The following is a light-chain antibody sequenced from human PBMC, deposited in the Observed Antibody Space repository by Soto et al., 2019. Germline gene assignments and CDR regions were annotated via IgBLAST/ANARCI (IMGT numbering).Light chain of an antibody. V-gene: IGKV1-13*02. CDR1: QGISSA. CDR2: DAS. J-gene: IGKJ4*01. CDR3: QQYNSYLPLT. Sequence: AIQLTQSPSSLSASVGDRVTITCRASQGISSALAWYQQKPGKAPKLLIYDASSLENGVPSSFSGSGSWTDFTLAISSPLPDAGATYGCQQYNSYLPLTFGGGTKVEIK.